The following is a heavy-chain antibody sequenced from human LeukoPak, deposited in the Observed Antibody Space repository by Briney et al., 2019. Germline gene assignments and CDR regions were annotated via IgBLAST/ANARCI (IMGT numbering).Heavy chain of an antibody. Sequence: ASVKISCKASGFTFTKSAMHWVRQARGQRLEWIGWIVVGSANTNYAQKFQERVTITRDMSTSTAYMELSSLRSEDTAVYYCAADLQAAGDLDYWGQGTLVTVSS. CDR2: IVVGSANT. V-gene: IGHV1-58*02. D-gene: IGHD6-13*01. CDR3: AADLQAAGDLDY. J-gene: IGHJ4*02. CDR1: GFTFTKSA.